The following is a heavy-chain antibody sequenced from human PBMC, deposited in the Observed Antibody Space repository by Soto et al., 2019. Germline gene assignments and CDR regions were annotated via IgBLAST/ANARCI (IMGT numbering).Heavy chain of an antibody. V-gene: IGHV1-69*01. Sequence: QVQLVQSGAEVKKPGSSVKVSCKASGGTFSSYAISWVRQAPGQGLEWMGGIIPMFGTPNYAQRFEGRVTITADESTSTAYMELGSLRSEDTAVYYCANLPVVVVARGGSFDSWGQGTLVTVSS. CDR1: GGTFSSYA. CDR3: ANLPVVVVARGGSFDS. D-gene: IGHD2-2*01. J-gene: IGHJ4*02. CDR2: IIPMFGTP.